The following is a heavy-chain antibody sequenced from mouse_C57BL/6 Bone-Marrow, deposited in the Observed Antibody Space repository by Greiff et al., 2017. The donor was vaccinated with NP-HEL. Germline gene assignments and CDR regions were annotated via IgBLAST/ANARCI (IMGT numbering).Heavy chain of an antibody. CDR2: IYPRSGNT. J-gene: IGHJ2*01. V-gene: IGHV1-81*01. CDR3: ARSRGNEDY. Sequence: VQLQQSGAELARPGASVKLSCKASGYTFTSYGISWVKQRPGQGLEWIGEIYPRSGNTYYNEKFKGKATLTADKSSSTAYMELRSLTSEDSAVYVCARSRGNEDYWGQGTTLTVSS. CDR1: GYTFTSYG.